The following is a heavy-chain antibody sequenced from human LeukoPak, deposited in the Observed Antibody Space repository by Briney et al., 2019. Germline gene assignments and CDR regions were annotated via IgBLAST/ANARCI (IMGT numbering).Heavy chain of an antibody. V-gene: IGHV4-59*01. CDR3: ARGTMMVGP. Sequence: PSETLSLTCTVSGGSMRSYYWSWIRQPPGMGLEWIGYIYYSGTTNYNPSLKSRVTISVDTSKNQFSLKLSSVTAADTAVYYCARGTMMVGPWGQGTLVTVSS. D-gene: IGHD3-22*01. CDR1: GGSMRSYY. CDR2: IYYSGTT. J-gene: IGHJ5*02.